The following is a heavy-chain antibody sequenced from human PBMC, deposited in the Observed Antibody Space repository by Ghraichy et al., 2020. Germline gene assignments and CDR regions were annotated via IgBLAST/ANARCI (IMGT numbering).Heavy chain of an antibody. Sequence: GGSLRLSCAASGLTFSDYYMGWIRQAPGKGLEWVSYLSNSGTNIYYADSVRGRFTISRDNAKDSLYLQMNGLRAEDTAMYYCATRDGNKGTDYWGQGTLVSVSS. CDR1: GLTFSDYY. V-gene: IGHV3-11*01. CDR2: LSNSGTNI. D-gene: IGHD5-24*01. CDR3: ATRDGNKGTDY. J-gene: IGHJ4*02.